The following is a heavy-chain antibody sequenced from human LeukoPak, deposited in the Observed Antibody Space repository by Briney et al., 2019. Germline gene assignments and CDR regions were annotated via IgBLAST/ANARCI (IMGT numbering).Heavy chain of an antibody. J-gene: IGHJ4*02. CDR1: GLTFSSHW. CDR3: AKTAVVITFRFDD. CDR2: ITNDGSST. V-gene: IGHV3-74*01. D-gene: IGHD4/OR15-4a*01. Sequence: PGGSLRLSCAASGLTFSSHWMHWVRQAPGKGLVWVSRITNDGSSTTYADSVKGRFTISRDNAKNMLYLQVNSLRADDTAVYYCAKTAVVITFRFDDWGQGALVTVSS.